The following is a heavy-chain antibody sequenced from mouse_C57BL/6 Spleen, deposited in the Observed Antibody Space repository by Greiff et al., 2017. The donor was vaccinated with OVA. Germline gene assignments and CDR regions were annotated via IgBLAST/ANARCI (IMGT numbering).Heavy chain of an antibody. J-gene: IGHJ2*01. CDR3: ASAYDGYYGY. V-gene: IGHV1-69*01. CDR1: GYTFTSYW. D-gene: IGHD2-3*01. Sequence: VQLQQPGAELVMPGASVKLSCKASGYTFTSYWMHWVKQRPGQGLEWIGEIDPSDSYTNYNQKFKGKSTLTVDKSSSTAYMQLSSLTSEDSAVYYWASAYDGYYGYWGQGTTLTVSS. CDR2: IDPSDSYT.